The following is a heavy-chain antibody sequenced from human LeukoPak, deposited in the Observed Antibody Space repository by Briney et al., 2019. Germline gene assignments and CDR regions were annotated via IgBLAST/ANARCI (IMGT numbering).Heavy chain of an antibody. Sequence: SVKVSCKASGGTFSSYAISWVRQPPGQGLEWMGRIIPIFGTANYAQKFQGRVTITTDESTSTAYMELSSLRSEDTAVYYCARGPIVGATTPLDYWGQGTLVTVSS. CDR3: ARGPIVGATTPLDY. J-gene: IGHJ4*02. D-gene: IGHD1-26*01. CDR2: IIPIFGTA. V-gene: IGHV1-69*05. CDR1: GGTFSSYA.